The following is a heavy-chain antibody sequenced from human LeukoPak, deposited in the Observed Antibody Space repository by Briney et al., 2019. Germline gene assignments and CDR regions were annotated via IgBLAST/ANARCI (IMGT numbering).Heavy chain of an antibody. CDR3: ARQRAGGIFDY. D-gene: IGHD3-16*01. J-gene: IGHJ4*02. Sequence: VASVKVSCKASGNTFSTHYMHWVRQAPGQGLEWMGVINPSGGDTSYAQKFRGRVTMTRDTSTSTVYMELSSLRSEDTAVYYCARQRAGGIFDYWGQGTLVTVSS. V-gene: IGHV1-46*01. CDR1: GNTFSTHY. CDR2: INPSGGDT.